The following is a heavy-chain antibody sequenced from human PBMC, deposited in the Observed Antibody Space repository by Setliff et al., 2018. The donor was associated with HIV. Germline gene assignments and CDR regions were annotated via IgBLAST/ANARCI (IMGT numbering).Heavy chain of an antibody. J-gene: IGHJ4*02. Sequence: GGSLRLSCAASGFTFSRYWMTWVRQAPGKGLEWVANIKQDGSEENYVDSVKGRFTISRDNAKNSLYLQMNSLRAEDTAVFYCAGDTSRSGWYYFDYWGQGTLVTVSS. V-gene: IGHV3-7*05. CDR1: GFTFSRYW. CDR2: IKQDGSEE. D-gene: IGHD6-19*01. CDR3: AGDTSRSGWYYFDY.